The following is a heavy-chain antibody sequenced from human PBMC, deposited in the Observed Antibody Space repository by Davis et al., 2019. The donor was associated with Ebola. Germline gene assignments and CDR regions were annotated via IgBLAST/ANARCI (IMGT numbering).Heavy chain of an antibody. J-gene: IGHJ4*02. V-gene: IGHV5-51*01. CDR2: IYPGDSDT. CDR1: GYSFTNYW. D-gene: IGHD4-17*01. CDR3: AIQGRLTVTTGDYFDY. Sequence: PGGSLRLSCKGSGYSFTNYWIGWVRQMPGKGLEWMGIIYPGDSDTRYSPSFQGQVTISADKSISTAYLQWSSLKASDTAMYYCAIQGRLTVTTGDYFDYWGQGTLVTVSS.